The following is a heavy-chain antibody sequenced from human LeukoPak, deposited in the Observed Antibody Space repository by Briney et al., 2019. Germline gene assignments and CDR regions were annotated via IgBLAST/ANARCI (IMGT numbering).Heavy chain of an antibody. Sequence: SETLSLTCTVSGGSISSSSYYWGWIRQPPGKGLEWIGSIYYSGSTYYNPSLKSRVTISVDTSKNQFSLKLSSVTAADTAVYYCARDYGDHSWFRVGSSFDPWGQGTLVTVSS. V-gene: IGHV4-39*07. CDR3: ARDYGDHSWFRVGSSFDP. J-gene: IGHJ5*02. CDR1: GGSISSSSYY. CDR2: IYYSGST. D-gene: IGHD4-17*01.